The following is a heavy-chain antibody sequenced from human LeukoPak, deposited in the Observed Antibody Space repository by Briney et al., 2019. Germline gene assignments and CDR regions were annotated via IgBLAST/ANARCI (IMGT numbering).Heavy chain of an antibody. Sequence: GRSLRLSCAAFGFTFSSYAMHWVRQAPGKGLEWVAVISYDGSNKYYADSVKGRFTISRDNSKNTLYLQMNSLRAEDTAVYYCARGTIYGSGSYTGYYFDYWGQGTLVTVSS. CDR3: ARGTIYGSGSYTGYYFDY. V-gene: IGHV3-30*04. D-gene: IGHD3-10*01. CDR1: GFTFSSYA. CDR2: ISYDGSNK. J-gene: IGHJ4*02.